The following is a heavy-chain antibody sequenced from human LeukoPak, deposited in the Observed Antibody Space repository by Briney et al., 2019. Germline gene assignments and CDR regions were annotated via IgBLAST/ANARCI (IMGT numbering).Heavy chain of an antibody. CDR3: ARDLGIAAAGPPDAFDI. Sequence: GASVKVSCKASGYTFTGYCMHWVRQAPGQGLEWMGIINPSGGSTSYAQKFQGRVTMTRDTSTSTVYMELSSLRSEDTAVYYCARDLGIAAAGPPDAFDIWGQGTMVTVSS. CDR1: GYTFTGYC. D-gene: IGHD6-13*01. J-gene: IGHJ3*02. CDR2: INPSGGST. V-gene: IGHV1-46*01.